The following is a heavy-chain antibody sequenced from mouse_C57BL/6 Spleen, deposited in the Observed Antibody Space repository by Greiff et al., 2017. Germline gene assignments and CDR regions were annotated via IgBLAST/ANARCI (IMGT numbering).Heavy chain of an antibody. CDR2: INPNNGGT. Sequence: VQLKQSGPELVKPGASVKIPCKASGYTFTDYNMDWVKQSHGKSLEWIGDINPNNGGTIYNQKFKGKATLTVDKSSSTAYMELRSLTSEDTAVYYCARGDGYYWFAYWGQGTLVTVSA. J-gene: IGHJ3*01. CDR1: GYTFTDYN. D-gene: IGHD2-3*01. V-gene: IGHV1-18*01. CDR3: ARGDGYYWFAY.